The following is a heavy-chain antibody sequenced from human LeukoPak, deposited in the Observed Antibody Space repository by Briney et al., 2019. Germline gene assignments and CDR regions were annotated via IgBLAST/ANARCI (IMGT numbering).Heavy chain of an antibody. D-gene: IGHD3-10*01. Sequence: ASVKVSCKASGYTFTSYGISWVRQAPGQGLEWMGWINAGNGNTKYSQKFQGRVTITRDTSASTAYMELSSLRSEDTAVYYCARRSGDRPRFGERDAFDIWGQGTMVTVSS. CDR2: INAGNGNT. V-gene: IGHV1-3*01. CDR1: GYTFTSYG. CDR3: ARRSGDRPRFGERDAFDI. J-gene: IGHJ3*02.